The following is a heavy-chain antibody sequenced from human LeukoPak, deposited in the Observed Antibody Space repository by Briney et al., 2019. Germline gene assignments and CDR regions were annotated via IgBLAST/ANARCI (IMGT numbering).Heavy chain of an antibody. CDR1: GYTFTSYG. J-gene: IGHJ6*02. D-gene: IGHD2-2*01. Sequence: ASVKVSCKASGYTFTSYGISWVRQAPGQGLEWMGWISAYNGNTNYAQKLQGRVTMTTDTSTSTAYMELRSLRSDDTAVYYCASDRDVPAAIDNYYYGMDVWGQGTTVTVSS. V-gene: IGHV1-18*01. CDR2: ISAYNGNT. CDR3: ASDRDVPAAIDNYYYGMDV.